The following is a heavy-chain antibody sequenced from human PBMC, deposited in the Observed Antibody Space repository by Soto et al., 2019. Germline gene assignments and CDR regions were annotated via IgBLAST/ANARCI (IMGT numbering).Heavy chain of an antibody. D-gene: IGHD7-27*01. CDR3: VRLTGRSADGLDV. J-gene: IGHJ6*02. Sequence: PGASLTISCPASGYTFTKNWISWVRQMRGKGLEWMGRIDPNDSETKYNPSVGGHVRRSGDKFPSTAYLERSSLKASDSAMYDCVRLTGRSADGLDVWGQGPTVTVSS. CDR2: IDPNDSET. CDR1: GYTFTKNW. V-gene: IGHV5-10-1*01.